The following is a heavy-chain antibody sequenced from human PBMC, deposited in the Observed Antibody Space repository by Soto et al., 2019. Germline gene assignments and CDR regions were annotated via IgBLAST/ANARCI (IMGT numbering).Heavy chain of an antibody. V-gene: IGHV3-21*06. CDR3: ARVGTDYGSGSPYYSDY. J-gene: IGHJ4*02. CDR2: ISPSSSFL. CDR1: GFSFRSYY. D-gene: IGHD3-10*01. Sequence: EVQLVESGGGLVKPGGSLRLSCAASGFSFRSYYLNWARQAPGRGLEWVSSISPSSSFLSYADSVKGRFTISRDNAKSSVHLQMNSLRAEDTAVYFCARVGTDYGSGSPYYSDYWGQGTLVTVSS.